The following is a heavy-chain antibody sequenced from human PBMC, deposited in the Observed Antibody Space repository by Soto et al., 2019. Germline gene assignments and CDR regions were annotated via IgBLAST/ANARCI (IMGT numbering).Heavy chain of an antibody. CDR2: IYYSGST. J-gene: IGHJ4*02. Sequence: SETLSLTCTVSGGSISSGDYYLCWIRQPPGKGLEWIGYIYYSGSTYYNPSLKSRVTISVDTSKNQFSLKLSSVTAADMAVYYCAREGDYYYDYWGQGTLVTVSS. CDR1: GGSISSGDYY. CDR3: AREGDYYYDY. D-gene: IGHD2-21*02. V-gene: IGHV4-30-4*01.